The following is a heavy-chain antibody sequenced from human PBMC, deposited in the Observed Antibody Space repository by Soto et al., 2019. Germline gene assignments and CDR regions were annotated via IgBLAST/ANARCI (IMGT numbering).Heavy chain of an antibody. CDR2: IYHSGST. Sequence: SETLSLTCAVSGVSISSGGYSWSWIRQPPGKGLEWIGYIYHSGSTYYNPSLKSRVTISVDRSKNQISLKLSSVTAADTAVYYCARGMTTVTTFVEWGQGTPVTVSS. CDR1: GVSISSGGYS. V-gene: IGHV4-30-2*01. CDR3: ARGMTTVTTFVE. J-gene: IGHJ4*02. D-gene: IGHD4-17*01.